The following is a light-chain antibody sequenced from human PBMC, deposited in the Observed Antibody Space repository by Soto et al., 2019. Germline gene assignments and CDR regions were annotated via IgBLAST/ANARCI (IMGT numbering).Light chain of an antibody. V-gene: IGKV1-5*03. CDR1: QNISPW. CDR2: KAS. CDR3: QQYKTYSRT. J-gene: IGKJ2*01. Sequence: DIQMTQSPSSLSSSVGDRVSITYRASQNISPWLAWYQQKPGKAPKILIYKASSLESGVPSRFSGSDSGTEFTLTINSLQPDDFATYYCQQYKTYSRTFGHGTKLEIK.